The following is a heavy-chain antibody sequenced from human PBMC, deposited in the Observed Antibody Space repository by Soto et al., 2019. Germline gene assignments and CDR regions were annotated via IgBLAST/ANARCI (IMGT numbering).Heavy chain of an antibody. Sequence: PSETLSLTCAVYGGSFSGYYWSWIRQPPGKGLEWIGEINHSGSTNYNPSLKSRVTISVDTSKNQFSLKLSSVTAADTAVYYCARHSGSYQFDYWGQGTLVTVSS. V-gene: IGHV4-34*01. D-gene: IGHD1-26*01. CDR2: INHSGST. CDR3: ARHSGSYQFDY. J-gene: IGHJ4*02. CDR1: GGSFSGYY.